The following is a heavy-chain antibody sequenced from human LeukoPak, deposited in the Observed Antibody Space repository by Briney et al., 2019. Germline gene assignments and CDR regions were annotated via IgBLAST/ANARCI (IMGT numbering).Heavy chain of an antibody. J-gene: IGHJ4*02. CDR2: IYYSGTT. CDR3: ARFSGSGDAYNLDY. Sequence: PSETLSLTCTVSGGSISGYYWSWIRQPPVKGLEWIGDIYYSGTTNYKPSLKSRVTISIDTSKNQFSLKLNSVTAADTALYYCARFSGSGDAYNLDYWGQGTLVTVSS. CDR1: GGSISGYY. D-gene: IGHD5-24*01. V-gene: IGHV4-59*01.